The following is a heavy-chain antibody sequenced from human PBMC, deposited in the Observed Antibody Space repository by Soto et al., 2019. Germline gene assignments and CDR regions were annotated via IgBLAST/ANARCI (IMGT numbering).Heavy chain of an antibody. D-gene: IGHD6-6*01. CDR1: GYTYTRYG. CDR3: ARVLEYSSSITRYYCYVMDV. CDR2: LNPHSGGT. Sequence: KVHRKASGYTYTRYGISRVRQAHGQGLEWMGWLNPHSGGTNYAPQLQGRVTMTRDTPITTASLELSRLSSDDTALYYCARVLEYSSSITRYYCYVMDVWGQGTTVTVSS. J-gene: IGHJ6*02. V-gene: IGHV1-2*02.